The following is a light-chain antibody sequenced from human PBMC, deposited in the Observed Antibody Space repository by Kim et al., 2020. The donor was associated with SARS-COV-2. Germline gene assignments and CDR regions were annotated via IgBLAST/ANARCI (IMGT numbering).Light chain of an antibody. J-gene: IGKJ2*01. CDR2: GAS. CDR1: QSVSSSY. V-gene: IGKV3-20*01. CDR3: QQYGSSPYT. Sequence: SPGGRATLSCRASQSVSSSYLAWYQQKPGQAPRLLIYGASSRATGIPDRFSGSGSGTDFTLTISRLEPEDFAVYYCQQYGSSPYTFGQGTKLEI.